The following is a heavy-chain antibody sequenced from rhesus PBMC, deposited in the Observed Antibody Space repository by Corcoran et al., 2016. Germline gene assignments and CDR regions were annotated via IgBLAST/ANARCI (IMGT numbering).Heavy chain of an antibody. D-gene: IGHD6-25*01. V-gene: IGHV1-111*02. CDR1: VYTFPDPS. J-gene: IGHJ3*01. CDR2: VETEDSKA. CDR3: ARGSGSWNPDAFDF. Sequence: EVQLVQSGAEVTKPGASVQISCKASVYTFPDPSLHWVRQAPVQVLEWMGGVETEDSKADYAQKFQDIVTITANKYTDTAYMELSSLRSEDTAVYYCARGSGSWNPDAFDFWGQGLRVTVSS.